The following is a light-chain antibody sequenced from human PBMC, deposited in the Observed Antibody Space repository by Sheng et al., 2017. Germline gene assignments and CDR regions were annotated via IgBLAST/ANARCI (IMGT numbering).Light chain of an antibody. CDR1: QSITTY. CDR3: QRYTAPFT. J-gene: IGKJ4*01. V-gene: IGKV1-39*01. CDR2: AAS. Sequence: DIQMTQSPSSLSASVGDRVTITCRASQSITTYLNWYHQKPGKAPKLLIYAASSLQSGVPSRFSGSGSGTDFTLTISSLQPEDFATYYCQRYTAPFTFGGGTKVEIK.